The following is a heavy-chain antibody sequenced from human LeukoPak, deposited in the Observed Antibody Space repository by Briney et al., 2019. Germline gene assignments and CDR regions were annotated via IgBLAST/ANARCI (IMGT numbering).Heavy chain of an antibody. V-gene: IGHV3-30-3*01. Sequence: PGRSLRLSCAASGFTFSSYAMHWVRQAPGKGLEWAAVISYDGSNKYYADSVKGRFTISRDNSKNTLYLQMNSLRAEDTAVYYCARDHRTRYSYTTYYFDYWGQGTLVTVSS. J-gene: IGHJ4*02. CDR3: ARDHRTRYSYTTYYFDY. CDR1: GFTFSSYA. D-gene: IGHD5-18*01. CDR2: ISYDGSNK.